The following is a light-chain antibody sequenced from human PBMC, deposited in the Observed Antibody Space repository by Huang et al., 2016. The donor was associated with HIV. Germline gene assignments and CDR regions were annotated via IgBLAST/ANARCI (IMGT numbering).Light chain of an antibody. CDR3: QQSYSSLLT. J-gene: IGKJ4*01. CDR1: QSISSY. V-gene: IGKV1-39*01. CDR2: AAS. Sequence: DILMTQSPSSLSASVGDRVTITCRASQSISSYLNWYQQKPGKAPKLLIYAASSLQSGVPSRCSGRGSGTDFTLTSSSLQPEDFATYYCQQSYSSLLTFGGGTKVEIK.